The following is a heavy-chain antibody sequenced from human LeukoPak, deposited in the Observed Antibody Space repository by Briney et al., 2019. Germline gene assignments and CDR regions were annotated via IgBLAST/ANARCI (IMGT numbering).Heavy chain of an antibody. CDR2: INNSGTDT. Sequence: GGSLRLSCAASGFTFSSYAMTWVRQAPGKGLEWVSSINNSGTDTYYEDSVKGRFTISRDNSKNTLYLQMNSLRAEDTAMYYCARGDDSSGYFYSYFDYWGQGTLVTVSS. CDR3: ARGDDSSGYFYSYFDY. CDR1: GFTFSSYA. V-gene: IGHV3-23*01. D-gene: IGHD3-22*01. J-gene: IGHJ4*02.